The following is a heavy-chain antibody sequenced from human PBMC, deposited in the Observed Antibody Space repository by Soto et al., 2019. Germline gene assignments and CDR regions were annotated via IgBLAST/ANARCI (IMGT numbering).Heavy chain of an antibody. D-gene: IGHD3-3*02. V-gene: IGHV4-59*08. CDR1: GGSFSPNY. Sequence: ASETLSLTCTLSGGSFSPNYWSWLRQPPGKGLEWVGYIYYGGTTSYNPSLKSRVTISLETSKSQFSLRLRSVTAADTAVYYCARLGAFYQSLDPWGPGTLVTVSS. CDR3: ARLGAFYQSLDP. CDR2: IYYGGTT. J-gene: IGHJ5*02.